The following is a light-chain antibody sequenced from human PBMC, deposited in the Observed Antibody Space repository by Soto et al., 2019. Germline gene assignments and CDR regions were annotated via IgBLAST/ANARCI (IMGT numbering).Light chain of an antibody. CDR2: DAS. CDR3: QQRSNWPGT. V-gene: IGKV3-11*01. J-gene: IGKJ3*01. Sequence: EILLTQSPATLSLSPGERAILSCRASQSVCTYLAWYQQTNGQAPRLLIYDASNRDTGIPARFGGSGSGTDFTLTINRLEPEDFEVYYCQQRSNWPGTFGPGTKVDIK. CDR1: QSVCTY.